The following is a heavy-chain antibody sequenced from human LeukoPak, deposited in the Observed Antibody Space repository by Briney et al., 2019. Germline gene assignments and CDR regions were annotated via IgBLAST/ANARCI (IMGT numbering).Heavy chain of an antibody. V-gene: IGHV3-21*04. Sequence: PGGSLRLSCAASGFNFSSYSMNWVRQAPGKGLEWVSSISSSSSYIYYADSVKGRFTISRDNAKNSLYLQMNSLRAEDTAVYYCARDGPTAAPPRPFDYWGQGTLVTVSS. D-gene: IGHD2-2*01. CDR1: GFNFSSYS. CDR3: ARDGPTAAPPRPFDY. J-gene: IGHJ4*02. CDR2: ISSSSSYI.